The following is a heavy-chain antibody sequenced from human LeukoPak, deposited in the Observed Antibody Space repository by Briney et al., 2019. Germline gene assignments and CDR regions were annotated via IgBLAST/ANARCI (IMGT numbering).Heavy chain of an antibody. CDR1: GFTFSSYW. CDR3: ARETATVTSRFDH. CDR2: INSDGSTT. J-gene: IGHJ4*01. V-gene: IGHV3-74*01. Sequence: GGSLRLSCAASGFTFSSYWMHWVRQAPGKGLVWVSRINSDGSTTTYADSVTGRFTISRDNAKNTMYLQMNSLRAEDTAVYYCARETATVTSRFDHWGQGTLVTVSS. D-gene: IGHD4-17*01.